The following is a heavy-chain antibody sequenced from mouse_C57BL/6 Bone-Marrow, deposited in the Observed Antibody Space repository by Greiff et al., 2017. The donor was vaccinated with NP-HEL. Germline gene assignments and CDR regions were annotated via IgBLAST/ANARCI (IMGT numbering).Heavy chain of an antibody. CDR1: GYAFSSSW. V-gene: IGHV1-82*01. CDR2: IYPGDGDT. J-gene: IGHJ4*01. D-gene: IGHD1-3*01. CDR3: ARGDNYYAMDY. Sequence: VQRVESGPELVKPGASVKISCKASGYAFSSSWMNWVKQRPGKGLEWIGRIYPGDGDTNYNGKFKGKATLTADKSSSTAYMQLSSLTSEDSAVYFCARGDNYYAMDYWGQGTSVTVSS.